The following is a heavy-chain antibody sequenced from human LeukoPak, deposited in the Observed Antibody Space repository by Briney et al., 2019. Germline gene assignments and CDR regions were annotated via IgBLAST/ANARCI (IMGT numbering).Heavy chain of an antibody. CDR2: IYSGGST. Sequence: PGGSLRLSCAASGFTVSSNYMSWVRQAPGKGLEWVSVIYSGGSTYYADSVKGRFTISRDNSKNTLYLQMNSLRAEDTAVYYCARDQNYYDSSEGDYYYYMGVWGKGTTVTVSS. J-gene: IGHJ6*03. V-gene: IGHV3-66*01. D-gene: IGHD3-22*01. CDR1: GFTVSSNY. CDR3: ARDQNYYDSSEGDYYYYMGV.